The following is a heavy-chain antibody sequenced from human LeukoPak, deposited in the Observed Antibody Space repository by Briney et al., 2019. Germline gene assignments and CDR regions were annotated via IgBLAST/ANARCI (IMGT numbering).Heavy chain of an antibody. J-gene: IGHJ3*02. CDR1: GGSISSSSYY. CDR3: ARTRDTAMTHDAFDI. CDR2: IYYSGST. V-gene: IGHV4-39*07. D-gene: IGHD5-18*01. Sequence: PSETLSLTCTVSGGSISSSSYYWGWIRQPPGKGLEWIGSIYYSGSTYYNPSLKSRVTISVDTSKNQFSLKLSSVTAADTAVYYCARTRDTAMTHDAFDIWGQGTMVTVSS.